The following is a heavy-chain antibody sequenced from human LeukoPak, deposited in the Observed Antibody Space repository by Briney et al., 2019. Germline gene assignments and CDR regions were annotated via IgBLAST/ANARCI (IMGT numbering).Heavy chain of an antibody. Sequence: PSETLSLTCTVSGGSISSSSYWGWIRQPPGKGLEWIGSIYYSGSTYYNPSLKSRVTISADTSKNQFSLKLSSVTAADTAVYYCARHWEGQQLVRKDFDYWGQGTLVTVSS. CDR2: IYYSGST. CDR1: GGSISSSSY. J-gene: IGHJ4*02. D-gene: IGHD6-13*01. V-gene: IGHV4-39*01. CDR3: ARHWEGQQLVRKDFDY.